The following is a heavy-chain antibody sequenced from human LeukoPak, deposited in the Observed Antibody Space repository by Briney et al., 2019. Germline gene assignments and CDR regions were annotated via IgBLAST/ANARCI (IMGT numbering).Heavy chain of an antibody. J-gene: IGHJ6*02. CDR3: AREITMVPPGCMDV. CDR1: GFTFSSYA. D-gene: IGHD3-10*01. Sequence: GGSLRLSCAASGFTFSSYAMHWVRQAPGKGLEWVAVIWYDGSNKYYADSVKGRFTISRDNSKNTLYLQMNSLRAEDTAVYYCAREITMVPPGCMDVWGQGTTVTVSS. V-gene: IGHV3-33*08. CDR2: IWYDGSNK.